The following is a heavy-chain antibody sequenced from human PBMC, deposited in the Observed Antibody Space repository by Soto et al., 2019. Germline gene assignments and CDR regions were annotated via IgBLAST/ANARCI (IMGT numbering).Heavy chain of an antibody. CDR3: AREGSLYNDYISNFADY. D-gene: IGHD4-4*01. CDR1: GFTFSSYS. Sequence: EVQLVESGGGLVKPGGSLRLSCAASGFTFSSYSMIWVRQAPGKGLEWVSSISTTSSYIYYADSVKGRFTISRDNAKNSIYMLVNSLRAEDTAVYYCAREGSLYNDYISNFADYWGQGTLVTVSS. V-gene: IGHV3-21*01. CDR2: ISTTSSYI. J-gene: IGHJ4*02.